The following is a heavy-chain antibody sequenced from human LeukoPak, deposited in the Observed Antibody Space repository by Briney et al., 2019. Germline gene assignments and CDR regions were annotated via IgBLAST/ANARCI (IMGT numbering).Heavy chain of an antibody. V-gene: IGHV3-21*01. CDR3: ARDCSSSAFDI. J-gene: IGHJ3*02. CDR2: IGSSSRYI. Sequence: GGSLRLSRAASGFTFNIYTMTWVRQAPGKGLECVSSIGSSSRYIYYADSLKGRFTISRDNDNNSVYLQMNSLRAEDTAVYYCARDCSSSAFDIWGQGTMVTVSS. CDR1: GFTFNIYT. D-gene: IGHD2-15*01.